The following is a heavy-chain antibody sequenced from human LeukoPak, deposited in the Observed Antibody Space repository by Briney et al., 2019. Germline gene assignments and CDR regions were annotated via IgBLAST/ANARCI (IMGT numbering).Heavy chain of an antibody. CDR3: AYGDYNLDWFDP. Sequence: ASVKVSCKASGGTFTHYAISWVRQAPGQGLEWMGRIIPILTIPNYAQKFQGRVTITADKATGTAYMELSSLRSEDTAMYYCAYGDYNLDWFDPWGQGTLVSVTS. J-gene: IGHJ5*02. D-gene: IGHD4-17*01. CDR2: IIPILTIP. CDR1: GGTFTHYA. V-gene: IGHV1-69*04.